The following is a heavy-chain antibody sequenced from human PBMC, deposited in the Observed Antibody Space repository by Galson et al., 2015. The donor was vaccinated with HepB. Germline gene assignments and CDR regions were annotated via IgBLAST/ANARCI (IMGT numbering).Heavy chain of an antibody. CDR3: ARAPSKDIVVVVAALYYYYGMDV. Sequence: SLRLSCAASGFTFSSYSMNWVRQAPGKGLEWVSSISSSSSYIYYADSVRGRFTISRDNAKNSLYLQMNSLRAEDTAVYYCARAPSKDIVVVVAALYYYYGMDVWGQGTTVTVSS. CDR1: GFTFSSYS. J-gene: IGHJ6*02. V-gene: IGHV3-21*01. CDR2: ISSSSSYI. D-gene: IGHD2-15*01.